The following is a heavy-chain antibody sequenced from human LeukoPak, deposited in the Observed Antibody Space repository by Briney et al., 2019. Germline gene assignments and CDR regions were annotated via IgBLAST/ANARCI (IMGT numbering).Heavy chain of an antibody. CDR3: ATRDYFDF. CDR2: INSDGSST. V-gene: IGHV3-74*01. J-gene: IGHJ4*02. CDR1: GFTFRGNW. Sequence: PGGSLTLSCAVSGFTFRGNWMHWVRQAPGKGLVWVSRINSDGSSTSYADSVKGRFTISRDNAKNTLYLQMNRLRAEDTAVYYCATRDYFDFWGQGTLVSVSS.